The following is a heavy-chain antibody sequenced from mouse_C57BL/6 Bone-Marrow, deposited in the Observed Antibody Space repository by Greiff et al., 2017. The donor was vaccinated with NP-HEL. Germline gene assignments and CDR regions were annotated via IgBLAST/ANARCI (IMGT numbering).Heavy chain of an antibody. CDR2: INYDGSST. Sequence: VASEGGLVQPGSSMKLSCTASGFTFSDYSMAWVRQVPEKGLEWVANINYDGSSTYYLDSLKSRFIISRDNAKNILYLQMSSLQSEDTATYYCAREGGLRRRTYAMDYWGQGTSVTVSS. V-gene: IGHV5-16*01. D-gene: IGHD2-4*01. CDR3: AREGGLRRRTYAMDY. J-gene: IGHJ4*01. CDR1: GFTFSDYS.